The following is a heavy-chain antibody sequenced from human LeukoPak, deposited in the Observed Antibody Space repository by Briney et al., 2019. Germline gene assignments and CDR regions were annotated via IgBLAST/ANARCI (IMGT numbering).Heavy chain of an antibody. J-gene: IGHJ4*02. CDR3: ARYGYSYGQDDFDY. D-gene: IGHD5-18*01. CDR2: IIPIFGTA. Sequence: SVKVSCKASGGAFSSYAMSWVRQAPGQGLEWMGGIIPIFGTANYAQKFQGRVTITADESTSTAYMELSSLRSEDTAVYYCARYGYSYGQDDFDYWGQGTLDTVSS. CDR1: GGAFSSYA. V-gene: IGHV1-69*01.